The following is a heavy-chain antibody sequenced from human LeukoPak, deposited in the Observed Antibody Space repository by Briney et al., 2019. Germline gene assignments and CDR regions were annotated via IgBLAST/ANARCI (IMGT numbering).Heavy chain of an antibody. V-gene: IGHV3-30-3*01. CDR1: GFTFSSYA. CDR2: ISYDGSNK. D-gene: IGHD3-3*01. J-gene: IGHJ5*02. CDR3: ARGRSGYYDFWSGYFYPGATANWFDP. Sequence: PGGSLRLSCAASGFTFSSYAMHWVRQAPGKGLEWVAVISYDGSNKYYADSVKGRFTISRDSSKNTLYLQMNSLRAEDTAVYYCARGRSGYYDFWSGYFYPGATANWFDPWGQGTLVTVSS.